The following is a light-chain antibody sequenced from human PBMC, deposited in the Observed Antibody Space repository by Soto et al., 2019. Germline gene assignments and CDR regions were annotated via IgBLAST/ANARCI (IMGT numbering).Light chain of an antibody. V-gene: IGKV3-15*01. Sequence: EVVMTQSPATLSVSPGERATLSCRACQSVSSSLAWYQQKPGQAPRLLIYGASTRATGIPARFSGSGSGTEFTLTISSLQSEDFAVYYCQQYNIWPPLTFGGGTKVEIK. CDR1: QSVSSS. CDR3: QQYNIWPPLT. CDR2: GAS. J-gene: IGKJ4*01.